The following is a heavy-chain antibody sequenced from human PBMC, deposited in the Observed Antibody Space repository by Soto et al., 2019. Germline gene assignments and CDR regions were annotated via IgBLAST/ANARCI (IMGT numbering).Heavy chain of an antibody. V-gene: IGHV3-48*01. CDR1: GLTFSTQS. CDR3: VGEVGFQLIY. J-gene: IGHJ4*02. CDR2: ITSSDVT. D-gene: IGHD2-2*01. Sequence: GGSMRLSCAASGLTFSTQSMNWVRQAPGKGLEWISYITSSDVTMYADSVKGRFTISRDNAKNSLYLQMNSLRGEDTAVYFCVGEVGFQLIYWGQGTLVTVSS.